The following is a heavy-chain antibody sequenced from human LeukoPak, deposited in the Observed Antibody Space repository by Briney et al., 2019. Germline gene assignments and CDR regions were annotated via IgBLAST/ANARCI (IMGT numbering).Heavy chain of an antibody. J-gene: IGHJ4*02. V-gene: IGHV3-7*01. D-gene: IGHD6-13*01. Sequence: GGSLRLSCAASGFTFSSYWMSWVRQAPGKGLEWVANIKQDGSEKYYVDSVKGRFTISRDNAKNSLYLQMNSLRAEDTAVYYCAREQYSSSWYYLDYWGQGTLVTVSS. CDR2: IKQDGSEK. CDR1: GFTFSSYW. CDR3: AREQYSSSWYYLDY.